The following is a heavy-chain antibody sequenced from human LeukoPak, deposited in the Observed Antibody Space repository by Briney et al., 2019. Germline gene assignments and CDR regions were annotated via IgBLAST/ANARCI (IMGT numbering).Heavy chain of an antibody. Sequence: GGSLRLSCAASGFTFSSFAMHWVRQAPGKGLEWVAVISFDGRDSYYADSVRGRFTISRDNAKNSLYLQMNSLRAEDTAVYYCARDGFAYYDILTGYYRAPFDAFDIWGQGTMVTVSS. CDR3: ARDGFAYYDILTGYYRAPFDAFDI. D-gene: IGHD3-9*01. CDR2: ISFDGRDS. CDR1: GFTFSSFA. V-gene: IGHV3-30*04. J-gene: IGHJ3*02.